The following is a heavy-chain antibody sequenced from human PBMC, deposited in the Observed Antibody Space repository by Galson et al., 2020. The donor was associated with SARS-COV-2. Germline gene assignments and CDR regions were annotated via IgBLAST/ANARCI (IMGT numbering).Heavy chain of an antibody. V-gene: IGHV3-30*18. CDR3: AKGHLLVYSGSWFTNVPFFES. J-gene: IGHJ4*02. D-gene: IGHD6-13*01. CDR2: SLYTGNKE. CDR1: GFTFNTCD. Sequence: TGGSLRLSCAASGFTFNTCDMHWVRQAPGKGLEWVAGSLYTGNKEEYSDSVKGRFTISRDNSKNTLYLQMNSLRPEDTAVYYCAKGHLLVYSGSWFTNVPFFESWGQGTLVAVSS.